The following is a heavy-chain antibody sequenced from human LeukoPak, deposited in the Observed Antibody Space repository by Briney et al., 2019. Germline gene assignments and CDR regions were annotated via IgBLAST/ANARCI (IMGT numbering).Heavy chain of an antibody. CDR3: ASGREVPAAADY. Sequence: ASVKVSCKASGYIFTDYHVHWVRQAPGQGLEWMGWINPNSGGTNYAQKFQGRVTMTRDTSISTAYMELSRLRSDDTAVYYCASGREVPAAADYWGQGTLVTVSS. J-gene: IGHJ4*02. V-gene: IGHV1-2*02. CDR2: INPNSGGT. CDR1: GYIFTDYH. D-gene: IGHD2-2*01.